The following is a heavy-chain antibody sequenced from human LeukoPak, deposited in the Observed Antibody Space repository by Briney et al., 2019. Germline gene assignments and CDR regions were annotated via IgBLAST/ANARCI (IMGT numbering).Heavy chain of an antibody. D-gene: IGHD3-22*01. CDR3: AREGGNGYYYDSSGYYGFDY. Sequence: ASVKVSCKASGYTFTSYGISWVRQAPGQGLEWMGWISAYNGNTNYAQKLQGRVTMTTDTSTSTAYMELRSLRSDDPAVYYCAREGGNGYYYDSSGYYGFDYWGQGTLVTVSS. CDR1: GYTFTSYG. V-gene: IGHV1-18*01. CDR2: ISAYNGNT. J-gene: IGHJ4*02.